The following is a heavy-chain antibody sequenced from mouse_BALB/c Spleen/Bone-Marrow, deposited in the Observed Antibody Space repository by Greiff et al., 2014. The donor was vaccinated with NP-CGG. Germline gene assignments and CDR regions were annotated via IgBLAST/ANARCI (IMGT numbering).Heavy chain of an antibody. CDR3: ASKTGTGYWYFDV. V-gene: IGHV5-9-4*01. Sequence: GGLVKPGGSLKLSCAASGFTFSSYAMSWVRQSPEKRLEWVAEISSGGSYTYYPDTVTGRFTISRDNAKNTLYLEMSSLRSEDTAMYYCASKTGTGYWYFDVWGAGTTVTVSS. CDR1: GFTFSSYA. D-gene: IGHD4-1*01. CDR2: ISSGGSYT. J-gene: IGHJ1*01.